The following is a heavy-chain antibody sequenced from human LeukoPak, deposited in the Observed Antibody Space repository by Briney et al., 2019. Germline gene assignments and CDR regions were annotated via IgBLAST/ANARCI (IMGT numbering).Heavy chain of an antibody. Sequence: GGSLRLSCAASGFTVSSNYMSWVRQAPGKGLEWVSVIYSGGSTDYADSVKGRFTISRHNSKNTLYLQMNSLRAEDTAVYYCARDIPIMITFGGVIAPHGMDVWGQGTTVTVSS. CDR3: ARDIPIMITFGGVIAPHGMDV. CDR2: IYSGGST. D-gene: IGHD3-16*02. V-gene: IGHV3-53*04. CDR1: GFTVSSNY. J-gene: IGHJ6*02.